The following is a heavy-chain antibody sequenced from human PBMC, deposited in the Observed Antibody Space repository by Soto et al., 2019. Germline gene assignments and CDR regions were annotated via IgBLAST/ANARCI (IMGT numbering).Heavy chain of an antibody. J-gene: IGHJ3*02. Sequence: SVKVSCKASGGTFSSYAISWVRQAPGQGPEWMGGIIPILGTANYAQKFQGRVTITADESTSTAYMELSSLRSGDTAVYYCARGFVVVVAASPAAFDIWGQGTTVTVSS. CDR1: GGTFSSYA. D-gene: IGHD2-15*01. V-gene: IGHV1-69*13. CDR2: IIPILGTA. CDR3: ARGFVVVVAASPAAFDI.